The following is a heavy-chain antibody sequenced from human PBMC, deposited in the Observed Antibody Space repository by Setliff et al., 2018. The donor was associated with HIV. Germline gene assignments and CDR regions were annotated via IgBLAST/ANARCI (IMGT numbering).Heavy chain of an antibody. J-gene: IGHJ4*02. Sequence: EASVKVSCKASGGTFSSYAISWVRQAPGQGLEWMGGIIPIFGTANYAQKFQGRVTITADESTSTAYMELSSLRFEDTAVYYCAPIDPFPHDYSNSSCDYWGQGTLVTVSS. CDR2: IIPIFGTA. CDR3: APIDPFPHDYSNSSCDY. D-gene: IGHD4-4*01. V-gene: IGHV1-69*13. CDR1: GGTFSSYA.